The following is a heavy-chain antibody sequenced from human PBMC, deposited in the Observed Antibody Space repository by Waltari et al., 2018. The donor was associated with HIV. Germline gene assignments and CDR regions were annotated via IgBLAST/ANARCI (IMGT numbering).Heavy chain of an antibody. J-gene: IGHJ4*02. D-gene: IGHD6-13*01. CDR3: ASALRIVAANDY. Sequence: QVQLVESGGGVVQSGWSLRLSCSASGFTFSSYAMHWVRQAPGKGLEWVAVISYDGSKKYYADSVKGRFTISRDNSKNTLYLQMNSLRAEDTAVYFCASALRIVAANDYWGQGTLVTVSS. CDR1: GFTFSSYA. CDR2: ISYDGSKK. V-gene: IGHV3-30*01.